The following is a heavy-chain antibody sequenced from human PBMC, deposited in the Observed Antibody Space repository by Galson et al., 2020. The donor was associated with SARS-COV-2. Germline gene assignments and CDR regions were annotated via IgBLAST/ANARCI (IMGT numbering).Heavy chain of an antibody. CDR3: AKDRGGSGRYVDLDY. Sequence: GESLKISCAASGFTFSNYFMTWVRQAPGKGLEWVSTITDSGGSTYHADSVKGRFTVSRDNSENILYLQMNSLRAEDTAIYYCAKDRGGSGRYVDLDYWGQGTLVTGSS. J-gene: IGHJ4*02. CDR2: ITDSGGST. V-gene: IGHV3-23*01. CDR1: GFTFSNYF. D-gene: IGHD6-19*01.